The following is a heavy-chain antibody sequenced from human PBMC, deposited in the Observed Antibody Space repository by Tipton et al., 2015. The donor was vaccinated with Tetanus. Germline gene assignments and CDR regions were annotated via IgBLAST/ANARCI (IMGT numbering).Heavy chain of an antibody. CDR3: ARVVEVAVAGMGLYYYGMDV. D-gene: IGHD6-19*01. Sequence: TLSLTCTVSGASISSGGYYWSWIRQHPGKGLEWVGYIYYSGGTYYNPSLKSRVTISVDTSKNQFSLKLSSVTAADTAVYYCARVVEVAVAGMGLYYYGMDVWGQGTTVTVSS. V-gene: IGHV4-31*03. CDR1: GASISSGGYY. J-gene: IGHJ6*02. CDR2: IYYSGGT.